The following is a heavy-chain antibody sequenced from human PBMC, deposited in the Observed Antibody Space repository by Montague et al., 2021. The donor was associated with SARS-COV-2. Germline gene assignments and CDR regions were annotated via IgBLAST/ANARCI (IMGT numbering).Heavy chain of an antibody. CDR1: GDSISSYY. V-gene: IGHV4-59*01. D-gene: IGHD1-1*01. CDR3: ARAQNTCFIANCVNYFDV. Sequence: SETLFLTCEVSGDSISSYYWSWIRQSPGKGLEWIGYVHYTGSSKYTPSLKTRVTLSLDTPKNHFSLKLRSVTAADTAIYYCARAQNTCFIANCVNYFDVWGLGALVTVSS. CDR2: VHYTGSS. J-gene: IGHJ4*02.